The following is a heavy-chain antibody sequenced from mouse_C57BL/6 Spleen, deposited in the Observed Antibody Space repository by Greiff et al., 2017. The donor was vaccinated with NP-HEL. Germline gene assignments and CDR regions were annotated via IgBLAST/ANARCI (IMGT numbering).Heavy chain of an antibody. CDR2: ISYSGST. CDR3: AREYYYGSSYWFAY. CDR1: GYSITSGYD. D-gene: IGHD1-1*01. V-gene: IGHV3-1*01. J-gene: IGHJ3*01. Sequence: EVQLQQSGPGMVKPSQSLSLTCTVTGYSITSGYDWHWIRHFPGNKLEWMGYISYSGSTNYNPPLKSRISITHDTSKNHFFLKLNSVTTEDTATYYCAREYYYGSSYWFAYWGQGTLVTVSA.